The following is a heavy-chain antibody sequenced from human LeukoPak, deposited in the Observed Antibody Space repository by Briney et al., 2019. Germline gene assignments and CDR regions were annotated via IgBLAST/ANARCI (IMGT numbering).Heavy chain of an antibody. CDR1: GGSISSGSYY. V-gene: IGHV4-61*02. J-gene: IGHJ6*03. Sequence: KASETLSLTCTVSGGSISSGSYYWSWIRQPAGKGLEWIGRIYTSGSTNYNPSLKSRVTISVDTSKNKFSLKLSSVTAADTAVYYCARIYGPYYYYYMDVWGKGTTVTVSS. D-gene: IGHD3-10*01. CDR3: ARIYGPYYYYYMDV. CDR2: IYTSGST.